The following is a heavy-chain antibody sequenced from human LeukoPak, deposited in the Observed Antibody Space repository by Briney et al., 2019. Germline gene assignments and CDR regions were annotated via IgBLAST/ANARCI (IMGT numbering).Heavy chain of an antibody. CDR3: ATATLTT. D-gene: IGHD3-9*01. V-gene: IGHV3-15*01. CDR1: GFTFSNAW. Sequence: PGGSLRLSCAASGFTFSNAWMTWVRQAPGKGLEWVGRIKSNTDGGTTDYAEPVKGRITVPRDDSKNTLFLQMTSLKTEDTAVYYCATATLTTWGQGTLVTVSS. J-gene: IGHJ5*02. CDR2: IKSNTDGGTT.